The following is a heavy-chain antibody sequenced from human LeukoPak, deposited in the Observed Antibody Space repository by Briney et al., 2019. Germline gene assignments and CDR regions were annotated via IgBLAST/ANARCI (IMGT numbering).Heavy chain of an antibody. CDR1: GGTFSSYA. J-gene: IGHJ4*02. CDR3: ARDRVVVVPAALTP. V-gene: IGHV1-69*06. D-gene: IGHD2-2*01. Sequence: ASVKVSCKASGGTFSSYAISWVRQAPGQGLEWMGGIIPIFGTANYAQKFQGRVTITADKSTSTAYMELRSLRSDDTAVYYCARDRVVVVPAALTPWGQGTLVTVSS. CDR2: IIPIFGTA.